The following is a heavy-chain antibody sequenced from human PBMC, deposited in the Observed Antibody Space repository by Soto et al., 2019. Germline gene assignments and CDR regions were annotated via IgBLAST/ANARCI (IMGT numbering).Heavy chain of an antibody. CDR2: IIPIFGTA. CDR3: ARDLQGYSGYPRYGMDV. D-gene: IGHD5-12*01. CDR1: GGTFSSYA. Sequence: SVKVSCKASGGTFSSYAISWVRQAPGQGLEWMGGIIPIFGTANYAQKFQGRVTITADESTSTAYMELSSLRSEDTAVYYCARDLQGYSGYPRYGMDVWGQGTTVTVS. J-gene: IGHJ6*02. V-gene: IGHV1-69*13.